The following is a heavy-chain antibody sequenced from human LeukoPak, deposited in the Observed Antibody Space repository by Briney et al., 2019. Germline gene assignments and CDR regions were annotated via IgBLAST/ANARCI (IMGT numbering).Heavy chain of an antibody. V-gene: IGHV4-31*02. D-gene: IGHD2-2*01. CDR2: IHYSGST. Sequence: SETLSLTCTLSGDSINRDGYHWTWIRQHPGKGLEWIGYIHYSGSTSYNPSLQSRVSISLDSSQNQFSLNLHSVTAADTAVYYCARLADCSSSSCRSFDYWGQGTLVTVSS. CDR1: GDSINRDGYH. J-gene: IGHJ4*02. CDR3: ARLADCSSSSCRSFDY.